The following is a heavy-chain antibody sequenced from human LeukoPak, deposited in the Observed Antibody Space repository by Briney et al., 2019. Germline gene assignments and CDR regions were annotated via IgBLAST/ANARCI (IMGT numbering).Heavy chain of an antibody. CDR3: ARGAGGSGYYFSDY. D-gene: IGHD3-22*01. Sequence: GGSLRLSCAASGFTFSSYSMDWVRQAPGKGLEWVSYISSSSSTIYYADSVKGRFTIPRDNAKNSLYLQMNSLRDEDTAVYYCARGAGGSGYYFSDYWGQGTLVTVSS. CDR2: ISSSSSTI. CDR1: GFTFSSYS. V-gene: IGHV3-48*02. J-gene: IGHJ4*02.